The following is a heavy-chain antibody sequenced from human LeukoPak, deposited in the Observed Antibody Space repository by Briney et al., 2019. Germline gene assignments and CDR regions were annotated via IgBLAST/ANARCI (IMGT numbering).Heavy chain of an antibody. CDR3: ARGIVPSIAVAGTGFDY. CDR1: GYTFTSYD. D-gene: IGHD6-19*01. Sequence: ASVKVSCKASGYTFTSYDINWVRQATGQGLEWMGWMNPNSGNTGYAQKFQGRVTMTRNTSISTAYMELSSLRSEDTAVYYCARGIVPSIAVAGTGFDYWGQGTLVTVSS. V-gene: IGHV1-8*01. CDR2: MNPNSGNT. J-gene: IGHJ4*02.